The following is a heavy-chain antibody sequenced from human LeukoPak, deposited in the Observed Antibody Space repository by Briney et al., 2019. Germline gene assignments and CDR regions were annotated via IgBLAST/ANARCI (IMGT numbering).Heavy chain of an antibody. D-gene: IGHD2-2*01. V-gene: IGHV3-7*01. J-gene: IGHJ6*03. Sequence: GGSLRLSCAASGFNFNRYWMNWIRQAPGKGLEWVANIKEDGSEKYYVDSVKGRFTISYDSAKNSLYLQMNSLRAEDTAMYYCARDHRGYQLPQLNSYYYMDVWGKGTTVTVS. CDR3: ARDHRGYQLPQLNSYYYMDV. CDR2: IKEDGSEK. CDR1: GFNFNRYW.